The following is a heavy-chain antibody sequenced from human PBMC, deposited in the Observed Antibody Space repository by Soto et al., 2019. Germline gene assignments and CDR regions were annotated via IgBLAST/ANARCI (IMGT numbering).Heavy chain of an antibody. CDR1: GFTFSSYA. CDR2: ISYDGSNK. Sequence: QVQLVESGGGVVQPGRSLRLSCAASGFTFSSYAMNWVRQAPGQGLEWVAGISYDGSNKYYADSVKGRFTISRDNDKNTLNLEMNGLSAEDTAVSYCGSDSSDFCSGGVDWFDPWGQGTLVTVSS. D-gene: IGHD3-3*01. CDR3: GSDSSDFCSGGVDWFDP. V-gene: IGHV3-30-3*01. J-gene: IGHJ5*02.